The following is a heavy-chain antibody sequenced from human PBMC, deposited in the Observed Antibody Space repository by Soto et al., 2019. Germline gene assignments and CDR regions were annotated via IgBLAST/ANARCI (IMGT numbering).Heavy chain of an antibody. D-gene: IGHD6-6*01. Sequence: SETLSLTCAVYGVPFSGYYWSWIRQSPGKGLEWIVEINHIGNTNYNPSLKSRVTMLVDTSKNQFSLRLSSVTAADTAVYYCANPIVFHSSSDHHYWGHGTLVT. CDR1: GVPFSGYY. V-gene: IGHV4-34*01. CDR3: ANPIVFHSSSDHHY. J-gene: IGHJ4*03. CDR2: INHIGNT.